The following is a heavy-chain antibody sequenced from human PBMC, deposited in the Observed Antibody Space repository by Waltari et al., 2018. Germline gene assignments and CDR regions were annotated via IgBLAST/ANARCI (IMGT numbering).Heavy chain of an antibody. V-gene: IGHV1-69*13. D-gene: IGHD2-15*01. CDR2: IIPIFGTA. J-gene: IGHJ3*02. Sequence: QVQLVQSGAEVKKPGSSVKVSCKASGGTFSSYAISWVRQAPGQGLEWMGGIIPIFGTAIYAKKSQGRVTITADESTSTAYMELSSLRSEDTAVYYCARGRGSVVGHAFDIWGQGTMVTVSS. CDR3: ARGRGSVVGHAFDI. CDR1: GGTFSSYA.